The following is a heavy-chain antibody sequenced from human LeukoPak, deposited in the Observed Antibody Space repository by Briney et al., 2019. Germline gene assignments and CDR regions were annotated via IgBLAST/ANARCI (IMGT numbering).Heavy chain of an antibody. CDR2: ISGSGGST. CDR1: GFTFSSYA. J-gene: IGHJ5*02. V-gene: IGHV3-23*01. CDR3: AKDPGRRNLFDP. Sequence: GGSLRLSCAASGFTFSSYAMSWVRQAPGKGLEWVSAISGSGGSTYYADSVKGRFTISGDNSKNTLYLQMNSLRAEDTAVYYCAKDPGRRNLFDPWGQGTLVTVSS.